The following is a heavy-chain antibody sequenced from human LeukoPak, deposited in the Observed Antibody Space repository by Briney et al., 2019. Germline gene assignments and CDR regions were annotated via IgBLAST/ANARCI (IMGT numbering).Heavy chain of an antibody. CDR3: ASDRDYYDSSGYLFDY. CDR2: IKQDGSEK. CDR1: GFTFSSYW. Sequence: GSLRLSFAASGFTFSSYWMSWVRQAPGKGLEWVANIKQDGSEKYYVDSVKGRFTISRDNAKNSLYLQMNSLRAEDTAVYYCASDRDYYDSSGYLFDYWGQGTLVTVSS. D-gene: IGHD3-22*01. V-gene: IGHV3-7*01. J-gene: IGHJ4*02.